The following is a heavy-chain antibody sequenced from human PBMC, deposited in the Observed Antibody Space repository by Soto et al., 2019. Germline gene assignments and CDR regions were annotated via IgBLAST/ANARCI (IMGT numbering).Heavy chain of an antibody. CDR1: GGTFNTLT. D-gene: IGHD2-21*01. Sequence: QVHLVQSGAEVKKPGSSVKVSCKASGGTFNTLTISWVRQAPGQGLEWMGRIIPVLDIANYAQKFQGRVTITADKSTSTAYMEVTSLRSEDSATYGSEVYCGRGSCRKESWGQGTLVIVSS. V-gene: IGHV1-69*02. CDR2: IIPVLDIA. J-gene: IGHJ4*02. CDR3: EVYCGRGSCRKES.